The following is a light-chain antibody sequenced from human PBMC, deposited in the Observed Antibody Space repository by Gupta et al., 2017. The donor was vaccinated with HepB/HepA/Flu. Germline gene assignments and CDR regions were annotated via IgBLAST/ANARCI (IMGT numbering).Light chain of an antibody. V-gene: IGLV2-23*02. CDR2: EVT. Sequence: QSALTQPASVSGSPGQAITISCTGTSNDVGAYNFVSWYQHHPDKAPELMIYEVTKRPSGVSNRFSGSKAGNTAALTISGLQHEDDADYYGCSDVGSSTVVFGGGTKLTVL. J-gene: IGLJ2*01. CDR3: CSDVGSSTVV. CDR1: SNDVGAYNF.